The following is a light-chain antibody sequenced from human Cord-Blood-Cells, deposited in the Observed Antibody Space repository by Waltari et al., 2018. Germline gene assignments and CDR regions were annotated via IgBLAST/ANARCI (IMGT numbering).Light chain of an antibody. V-gene: IGLV6-57*01. J-gene: IGLJ2*01. CDR3: QSYDSSNVV. Sequence: NFMLTQPHSVSVSPGKTVTISCTRSSRSISSNYVQWYQQRPGSSPTTVIYEHNQSPSGVPDRFSGSIDSSSNSASLTISGLKTEDETDYYCQSYDSSNVVFGGGTNLTVL. CDR1: SRSISSNY. CDR2: EHN.